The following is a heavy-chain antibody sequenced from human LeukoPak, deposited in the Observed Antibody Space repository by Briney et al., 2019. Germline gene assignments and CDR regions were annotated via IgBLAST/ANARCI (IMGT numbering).Heavy chain of an antibody. J-gene: IGHJ3*02. D-gene: IGHD1-1*01. CDR1: GNYW. CDR2: INSDGSWT. Sequence: GGSLRLSCAASGNYWMHWVRQVPGKGLAWVSHINSDGSWTSYADSVKGRFTISRDNAENTLYLQMNSLRAEDTAVYFCARGNAHAFDIWGQGTMVTVSS. V-gene: IGHV3-74*01. CDR3: ARGNAHAFDI.